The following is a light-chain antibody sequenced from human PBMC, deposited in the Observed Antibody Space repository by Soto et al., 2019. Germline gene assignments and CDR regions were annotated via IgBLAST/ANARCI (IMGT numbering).Light chain of an antibody. J-gene: IGLJ1*01. V-gene: IGLV2-8*01. CDR1: SSGVGGYNY. CDR3: SSYGGYNNVV. CDR2: EVN. Sequence: QSVLTQPPSASGSPGQSVAISRTGTSSGVGGYNYVSWFRQHPGKAPKLIIHEVNQRPSGVPDRFSGSKSGNTASLTVSGLQAEDEGTYYCSSYGGYNNVVFGTGTKVTVL.